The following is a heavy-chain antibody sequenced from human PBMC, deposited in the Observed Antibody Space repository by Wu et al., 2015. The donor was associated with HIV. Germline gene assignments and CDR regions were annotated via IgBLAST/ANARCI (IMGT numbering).Heavy chain of an antibody. CDR1: GGTFSSYV. CDR2: IIPIFGTA. D-gene: IGHD2-2*01. Sequence: QVQLVQSGAEVKKPGSSVKVSCKASGGTFSSYVISWVRQAPGQGLEWMGGIIPIFGTANYAQKFQDRVTITADESTSTAYMELSSLKSEDTAVYYCAQDCSSDSCPSPPGWGKGTTVTVSS. CDR3: AQDCSSDSCPSPPG. J-gene: IGHJ6*04. V-gene: IGHV1-69*12.